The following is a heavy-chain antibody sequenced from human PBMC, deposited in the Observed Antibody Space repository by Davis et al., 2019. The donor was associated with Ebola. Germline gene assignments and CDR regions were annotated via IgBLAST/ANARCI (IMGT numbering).Heavy chain of an antibody. J-gene: IGHJ4*02. CDR2: IYPGDSDT. CDR3: ARATYYYDSSGYRHFDY. CDR1: GYSFTSYW. V-gene: IGHV5-51*01. Sequence: GESLKISCTGSGYSFTSYWIGWVRQMPGKGLEWMGIIYPGDSDTRYSPSFQGQVTISADKSISTAYLQWSSLKASDTAMYYCARATYYYDSSGYRHFDYWGQGTLVTVSS. D-gene: IGHD3-22*01.